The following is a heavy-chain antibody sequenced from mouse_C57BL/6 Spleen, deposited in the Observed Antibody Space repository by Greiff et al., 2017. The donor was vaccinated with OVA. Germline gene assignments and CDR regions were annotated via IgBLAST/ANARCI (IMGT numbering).Heavy chain of an antibody. CDR1: GYAFSSSW. CDR3: ANDGSFAY. V-gene: IGHV1-82*01. CDR2: IYPGDGDT. J-gene: IGHJ3*01. Sequence: QVQLQQSGPELVKPGASVKISCKASGYAFSSSWMNWVKQRPGKGLEWIGRIYPGDGDTNYNAKFKGKATLTADKSSSTAYMQLSSLTSEDSAVYFCANDGSFAYWGQGTLVTVSA. D-gene: IGHD2-3*01.